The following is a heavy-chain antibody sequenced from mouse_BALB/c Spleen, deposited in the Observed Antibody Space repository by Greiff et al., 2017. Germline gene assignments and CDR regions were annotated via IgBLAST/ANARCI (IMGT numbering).Heavy chain of an antibody. D-gene: IGHD2-1*01. CDR1: GFNIKDYY. CDR2: IDPENGDT. V-gene: IGHV14-4*02. Sequence: EVQRVESGAELVRSGASVKLSCTASGFNIKDYYMHWVKQRPEQGLEWIGWIDPENGDTEYAPKFQGKATMTADTSSNTAYLQLSSLTSEDTAVYYCNARNYGNYVGAMDYWGQGTSVTVSS. CDR3: NARNYGNYVGAMDY. J-gene: IGHJ4*01.